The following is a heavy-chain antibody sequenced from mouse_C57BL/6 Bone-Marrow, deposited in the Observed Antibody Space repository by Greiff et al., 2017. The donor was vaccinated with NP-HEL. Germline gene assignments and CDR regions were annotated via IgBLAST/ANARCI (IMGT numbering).Heavy chain of an antibody. D-gene: IGHD2-1*01. J-gene: IGHJ2*01. CDR2: INPNNGGT. Sequence: VQLQQSGPELVKPGASVKISCKASGYTFTDYYMNWVKQSHGKSLEWIGDINPNNGGTSYNQKFKGKATLTVDKSSSTAYMELRSLTSEDSAVYYCAGGVRDFDYWGQGTTLTVSS. V-gene: IGHV1-26*01. CDR3: AGGVRDFDY. CDR1: GYTFTDYY.